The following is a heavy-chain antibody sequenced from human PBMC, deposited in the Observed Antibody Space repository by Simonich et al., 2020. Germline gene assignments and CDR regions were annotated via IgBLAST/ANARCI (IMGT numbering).Heavy chain of an antibody. CDR1: GYTFTSYG. Sequence: QVQLVQSGAEVKKPGASVKVSCKASGYTFTSYGSSWVRQAPGQGLEWMGWISDNKSNTNYAQELQSSVTINTDTSTSTANMELRRLRSDDTAVYYCARASRGTWWYYYFDYWGQGTLVTVSS. CDR2: ISDNKSNT. V-gene: IGHV1-18*01. J-gene: IGHJ4*02. D-gene: IGHD2-15*01. CDR3: ARASRGTWWYYYFDY.